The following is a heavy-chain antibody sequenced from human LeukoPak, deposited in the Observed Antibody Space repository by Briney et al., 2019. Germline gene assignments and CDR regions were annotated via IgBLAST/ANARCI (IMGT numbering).Heavy chain of an antibody. D-gene: IGHD6-13*01. V-gene: IGHV3-23*01. CDR2: VGNRGGDT. J-gene: IGHJ4*02. Sequence: GGSLRLSCAASGFTFSSYWMSWVRQAPGKGLEWVSSVGNRGGDTYYSDSVRGRFTISRDTSKNTLYLQMNRLRVADTALYYCAKMSVAGTGIDDYWGQGTLVTVSS. CDR3: AKMSVAGTGIDDY. CDR1: GFTFSSYW.